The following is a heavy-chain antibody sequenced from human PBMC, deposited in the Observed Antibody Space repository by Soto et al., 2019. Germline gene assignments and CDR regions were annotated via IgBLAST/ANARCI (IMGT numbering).Heavy chain of an antibody. Sequence: PSETLSLTCTVSGGSISSGGYYWSWIRQHPGKGLEWMGYIYYSGSTYYNPSLMSRVTISVDTSKNQVSLKLSSVTAAATGVYYCAREGRNWNDRGLNYYSYGMDVWGQGTTVTVSS. CDR3: AREGRNWNDRGLNYYSYGMDV. CDR2: IYYSGST. D-gene: IGHD1-20*01. V-gene: IGHV4-31*03. J-gene: IGHJ6*02. CDR1: GGSISSGGYY.